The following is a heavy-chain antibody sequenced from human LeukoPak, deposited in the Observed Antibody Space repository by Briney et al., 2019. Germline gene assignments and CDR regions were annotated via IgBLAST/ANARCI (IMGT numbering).Heavy chain of an antibody. CDR3: ARDPGDRWFFDL. Sequence: GGSLRLSCAASGFTFNNYAMDWVRQAPGRGLEWVSLISRSGATTYYADSVKGRFTISRDNSRNTLYLQMTSLRAVDTAVYYCARDPGDRWFFDLWGRGTLVTVSS. V-gene: IGHV3-23*01. CDR1: GFTFNNYA. D-gene: IGHD7-27*01. J-gene: IGHJ2*01. CDR2: ISRSGATT.